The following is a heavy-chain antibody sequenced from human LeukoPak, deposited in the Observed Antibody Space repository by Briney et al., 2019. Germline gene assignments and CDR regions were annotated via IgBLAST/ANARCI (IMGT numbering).Heavy chain of an antibody. V-gene: IGHV4-34*01. CDR3: ARGYPGTRYCSSTSCYAFWY. Sequence: SETLSLTCAVYGGSFSGYYWSWIRQPPGKGLEWIGEINHSGSTNYNPSLKSRVTISVDTSKNQFSLKLSSVTAADTAVYYCARGYPGTRYCSSTSCYAFWYCGQGTLVTVSS. J-gene: IGHJ4*02. CDR2: INHSGST. D-gene: IGHD2-2*01. CDR1: GGSFSGYY.